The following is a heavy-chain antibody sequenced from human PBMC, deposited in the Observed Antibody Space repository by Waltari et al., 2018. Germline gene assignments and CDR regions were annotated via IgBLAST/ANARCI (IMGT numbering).Heavy chain of an antibody. D-gene: IGHD3-10*01. J-gene: IGHJ4*02. CDR1: GFTFSSYA. V-gene: IGHV3-23*03. Sequence: EVQLLESGGGLVQPGGSLRLSCAASGFTFSSYAMSWVRQAPGKGLEWVSVIYSGGSSTYYADSVKGRFTISRDNSKNTLYLQMNSLRAEDTAVYYCAKDGGSYYYGSGRRISSSDYWGQGTLVTVSS. CDR2: IYSGGSST. CDR3: AKDGGSYYYGSGRRISSSDY.